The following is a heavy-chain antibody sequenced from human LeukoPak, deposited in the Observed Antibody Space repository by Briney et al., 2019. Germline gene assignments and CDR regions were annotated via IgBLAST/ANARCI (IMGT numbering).Heavy chain of an antibody. CDR3: TTENWYVFEN. J-gene: IGHJ4*02. V-gene: IGHV3-7*04. Sequence: GGSLRLSCAASGFPFSSYWMAWVHQAPGKGLEWVATITLDGSDSYYVDSVKGRFTVSRDNAKNSLYLQMNSLRAEDTAVFYCTTENWYVFENWGQGSLVTVSS. CDR2: ITLDGSDS. D-gene: IGHD1-1*01. CDR1: GFPFSSYW.